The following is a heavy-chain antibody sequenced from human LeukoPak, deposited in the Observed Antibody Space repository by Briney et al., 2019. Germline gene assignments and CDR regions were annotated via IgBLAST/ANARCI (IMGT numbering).Heavy chain of an antibody. J-gene: IGHJ5*02. D-gene: IGHD3-3*01. Sequence: SGTLSLTCAVSGGSISSSNWWSWVRQPPGKGLEWIGEIYHSGSTNYNPSLKSRVTISVDKSKNQFSLKLSSVTAADTAVYYCARDHKIILGGTGFLDWFDPWGQGTLVTVSS. CDR3: ARDHKIILGGTGFLDWFDP. CDR1: GGSISSSNW. V-gene: IGHV4-4*02. CDR2: IYHSGST.